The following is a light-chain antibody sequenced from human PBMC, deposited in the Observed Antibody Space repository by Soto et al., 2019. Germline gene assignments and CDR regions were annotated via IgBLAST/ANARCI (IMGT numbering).Light chain of an antibody. CDR3: QQLNSYPYT. CDR1: QDIRSY. CDR2: VAS. J-gene: IGKJ2*01. Sequence: DIQLTQSPSFLSASVGDRVTITCRASQDIRSYLAWYQQKPGKAPKLLIYVASTLQSGVPSRFSGSGSGPEFTLTISSLQPEDFATYYCQQLNSYPYTFGQGTKLEIK. V-gene: IGKV1-9*01.